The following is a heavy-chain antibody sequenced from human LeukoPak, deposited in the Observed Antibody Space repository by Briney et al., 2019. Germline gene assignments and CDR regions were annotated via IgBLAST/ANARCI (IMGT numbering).Heavy chain of an antibody. D-gene: IGHD4-23*01. CDR1: GYSFTTYW. V-gene: IGHV5-51*01. CDR3: ARRRWADAFDI. Sequence: GESLKISCKASGYSFTTYWIGWVRQMPGKGLEWMGIIYPGDSDTRYSPSFQGQVTISADRSITTAYLQWSSLKASDTAMYYCARRRWADAFDIWGQGTMVTVSS. CDR2: IYPGDSDT. J-gene: IGHJ3*02.